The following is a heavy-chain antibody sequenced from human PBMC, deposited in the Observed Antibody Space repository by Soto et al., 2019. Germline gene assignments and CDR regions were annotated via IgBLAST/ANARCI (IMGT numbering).Heavy chain of an antibody. CDR3: ASSHAGAHITAAVH. CDR2: IYHSGST. J-gene: IGHJ4*02. V-gene: IGHV4-30-2*01. D-gene: IGHD6-13*01. Sequence: QLQLQESGSGLVKPSQTLSLTCAVSGGSISSGGYSWSWIRQPPGKGLEWIGYIYHSGSTYYNPSLKSRVTISVDRSKNQFSLKLSSVTAADTAEYYCASSHAGAHITAAVHWGQGTLVTVSS. CDR1: GGSISSGGYS.